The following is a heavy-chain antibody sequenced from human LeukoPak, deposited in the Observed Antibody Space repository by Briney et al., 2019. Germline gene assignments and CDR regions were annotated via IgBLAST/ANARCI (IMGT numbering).Heavy chain of an antibody. Sequence: GGSLRLSCAASGFSFGNHGMHWVRQAPGKGLEWVAVISYDGTYQNYEDSVRGRFTISRDNSKNTLYLQMNSLRSEDTAVYYCARSRYCSGGSCYSVYFDYWGQGTLVTVSS. CDR1: GFSFGNHG. J-gene: IGHJ4*02. CDR3: ARSRYCSGGSCYSVYFDY. CDR2: ISYDGTYQ. D-gene: IGHD2-15*01. V-gene: IGHV3-30*03.